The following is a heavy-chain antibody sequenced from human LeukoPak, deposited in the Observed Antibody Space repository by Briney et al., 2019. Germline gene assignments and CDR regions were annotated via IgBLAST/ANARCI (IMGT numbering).Heavy chain of an antibody. CDR1: GFTFRSYW. CDR3: AGDSVGSFDY. CDR2: VNTDGSST. D-gene: IGHD1-26*01. J-gene: IGHJ4*02. V-gene: IGHV3-74*01. Sequence: GGSLRLSCAASGFTFRSYWMHWVRQAPGKGLVWVSHVNTDGSSTSYADSVEGRFTVSRDNAKNTLYLQMNSLRAEDTAIYYCAGDSVGSFDYWGQGTLVTVSS.